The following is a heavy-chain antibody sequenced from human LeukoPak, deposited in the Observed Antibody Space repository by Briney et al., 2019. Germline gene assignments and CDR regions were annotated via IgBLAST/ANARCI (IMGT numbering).Heavy chain of an antibody. CDR2: MSYDGIHI. J-gene: IGHJ4*02. CDR1: GFTFSSYS. Sequence: GGSLRLSCAASGFTFSSYSMNWVRQAPGKGLEWVAVMSYDGIHIYYADSVKGRFTISRDNSKNTLYLQMNSLRADDTAVYYCARDNPAGSGSSLWGQGTLVTVSS. CDR3: ARDNPAGSGSSL. D-gene: IGHD1-26*01. V-gene: IGHV3-30*03.